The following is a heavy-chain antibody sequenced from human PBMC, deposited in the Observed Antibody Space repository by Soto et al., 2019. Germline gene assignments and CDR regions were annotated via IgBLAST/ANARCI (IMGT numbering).Heavy chain of an antibody. J-gene: IGHJ3*02. CDR3: ARVGVGTRLDAFDI. V-gene: IGHV1-18*04. CDR2: ISGYNGNT. D-gene: IGHD1-26*01. Sequence: QVQLVQSGVEVNKPGAAVEVSCKTSGYTFINHGISWVRQAPGQGLEWMGWISGYNGNTKYAQRFKGXVXVTTDTSTRTAYMELRSLRSDDAAVYYCARVGVGTRLDAFDIWGQGTVVTVSS. CDR1: GYTFINHG.